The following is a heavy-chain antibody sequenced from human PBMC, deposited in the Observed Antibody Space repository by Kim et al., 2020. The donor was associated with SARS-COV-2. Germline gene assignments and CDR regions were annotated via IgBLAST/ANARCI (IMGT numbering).Heavy chain of an antibody. Sequence: GGSLRLSCVVSGFTFSSYAMHWVRQAPGKGLEWVAVISYDDVTNKYYADSVKGRFTISRDNSENTLYLQMTSLRGEVTAVYYCARVASIAAAGWYYGMDVWGQGTTVTVSS. D-gene: IGHD6-13*01. V-gene: IGHV3-30*04. J-gene: IGHJ6*02. CDR2: ISYDDVTNK. CDR3: ARVASIAAAGWYYGMDV. CDR1: GFTFSSYA.